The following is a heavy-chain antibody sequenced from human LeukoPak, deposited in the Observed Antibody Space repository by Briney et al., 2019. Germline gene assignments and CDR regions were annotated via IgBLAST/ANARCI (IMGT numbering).Heavy chain of an antibody. J-gene: IGHJ5*02. Sequence: SETLSLTCTVSGGSISSHYWSWIRQPPGEGLEWIGYIYYSGSTNYNPSLKSRVTISVDTSKNQFSLKLSSVTAADTAVYYRARGLRITGTTFWFDPWGQGTLVTVSS. CDR1: GGSISSHY. D-gene: IGHD1-7*01. CDR2: IYYSGST. CDR3: ARGLRITGTTFWFDP. V-gene: IGHV4-59*11.